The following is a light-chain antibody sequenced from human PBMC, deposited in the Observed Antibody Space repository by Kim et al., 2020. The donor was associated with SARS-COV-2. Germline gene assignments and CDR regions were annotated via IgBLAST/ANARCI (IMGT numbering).Light chain of an antibody. Sequence: SVTISCTGTRSDIVSYDRVSWYQQSPGTAPKLMIYGVSIRPSGVPDRFSGSKSADTASLTISGLQAEDEAVYYCSSYTTTSTFGVLFGGGTKLTVL. V-gene: IGLV2-18*02. CDR2: GVS. CDR1: RSDIVSYDR. J-gene: IGLJ2*01. CDR3: SSYTTTSTFGVL.